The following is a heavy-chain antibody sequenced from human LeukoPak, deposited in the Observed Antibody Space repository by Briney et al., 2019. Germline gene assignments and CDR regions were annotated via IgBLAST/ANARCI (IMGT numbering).Heavy chain of an antibody. J-gene: IGHJ4*02. CDR2: INPNSGGT. CDR1: GYTFTGYY. CDR3: ARGFVLLWFGERSDFDY. D-gene: IGHD3-10*01. V-gene: IGHV1-2*02. Sequence: ASVKVSCKASGYTFTGYYMHWVRQAPGQGLEWMGWINPNSGGTNYAQKFQGRVTMTRDTSISTAYMELSRLRSDGTAVYYCARGFVLLWFGERSDFDYWGQGTLVTVSS.